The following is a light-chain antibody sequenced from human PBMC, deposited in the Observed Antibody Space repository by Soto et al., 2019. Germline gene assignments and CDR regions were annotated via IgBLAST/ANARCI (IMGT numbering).Light chain of an antibody. V-gene: IGLV2-11*01. J-gene: IGLJ1*01. CDR2: DVS. CDR1: NSDVGGYNY. CDR3: CSHAGTYIYV. Sequence: QSALTQPRSVSGSPGQSVTISCTGTNSDVGGYNYVSWYQQHPGKTPKLMIYDVSKRPSGVPHRFSGFKSGNTASLTISGLQAEDEVDYSCCSHAGTYIYVFGTGTKVTVL.